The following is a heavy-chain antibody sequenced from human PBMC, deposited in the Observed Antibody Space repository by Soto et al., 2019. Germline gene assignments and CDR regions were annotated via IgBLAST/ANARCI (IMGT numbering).Heavy chain of an antibody. CDR1: GFTFTDYA. J-gene: IGHJ5*02. Sequence: GGSLRLSCATSGFTFTDYAMSWVRQAPGKGLEWVSSISATGGRTHYADSVRGRFTISRDNSQSTVYLDLNSLRADDTAVYYCAKASEWLFGNWFDPWGQGTLVTVSS. CDR3: AKASEWLFGNWFDP. V-gene: IGHV3-23*01. D-gene: IGHD3-3*01. CDR2: ISATGGRT.